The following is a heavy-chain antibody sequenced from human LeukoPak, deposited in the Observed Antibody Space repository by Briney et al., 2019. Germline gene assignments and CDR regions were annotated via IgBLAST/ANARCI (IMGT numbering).Heavy chain of an antibody. Sequence: PGGSLRLSCAASGFTFSRHGMHWVRQTPGKGLEWVAIISYDGSNKYYADSVKGRFTISRDNSKNTLYLQMNSLRDEDTAVYYCARDWRRFYYETTSYVGYFDYWGQGALVTVSS. CDR1: GFTFSRHG. CDR3: ARDWRRFYYETTSYVGYFDY. CDR2: ISYDGSNK. J-gene: IGHJ4*02. V-gene: IGHV3-30*03. D-gene: IGHD3-22*01.